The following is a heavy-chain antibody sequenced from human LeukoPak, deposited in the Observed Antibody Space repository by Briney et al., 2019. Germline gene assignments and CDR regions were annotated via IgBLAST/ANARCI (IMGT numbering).Heavy chain of an antibody. CDR1: GYTFTGYY. V-gene: IGHV1-2*06. CDR2: INPNSCGT. J-gene: IGHJ4*02. D-gene: IGHD3-10*01. Sequence: GASVKVSCRASGYTFTGYYMHWVRQSPGQALEWMGRINPNSCGTNYTQKFQDRVTMTRDTSNSPAYMELSRLRSDHTAVYYCARVWDFGPGNYPSDYLGQGTLVTVCS. CDR3: ARVWDFGPGNYPSDY.